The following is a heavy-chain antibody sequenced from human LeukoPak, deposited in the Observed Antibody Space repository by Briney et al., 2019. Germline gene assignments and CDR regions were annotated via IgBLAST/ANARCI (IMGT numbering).Heavy chain of an antibody. CDR2: ISSSGSTI. D-gene: IGHD3-10*01. CDR1: GCTFSSYE. CDR3: ASLLWFGELLDF. J-gene: IGHJ4*02. Sequence: GGSLRLSCAASGCTFSSYEMNWVRQAPGKGLEWVSYISSSGSTIYYADSVKGRFTISRDNAKNSLYLQMNSLRAEDTAVYYCASLLWFGELLDFWGQGTLVTVSS. V-gene: IGHV3-48*03.